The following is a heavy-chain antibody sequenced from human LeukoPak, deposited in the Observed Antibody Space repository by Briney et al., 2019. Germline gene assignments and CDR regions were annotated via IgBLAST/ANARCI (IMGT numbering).Heavy chain of an antibody. CDR1: GFTFSSYS. CDR3: ASPFNY. CDR2: IDSSSSTI. Sequence: GGSLRLSCAASGFTFSSYSMNWVRQAPGKGLEWVSYIDSSSSTIYYADSVKGRFTISRDNAKNSLYLQMNSLRAEDTAVYYCASPFNYWGQGTLVTVSS. J-gene: IGHJ4*02. V-gene: IGHV3-48*01.